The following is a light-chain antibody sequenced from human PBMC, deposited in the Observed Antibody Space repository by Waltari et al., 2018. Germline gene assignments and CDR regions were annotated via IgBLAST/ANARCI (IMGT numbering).Light chain of an antibody. CDR1: QSVSIN. J-gene: IGKJ4*01. CDR3: QQTSSWPLT. V-gene: IGKV3-11*01. CDR2: DTS. Sequence: EIVLTQSPATLSLSPGQRATLSCRASQSVSINLGWYQQKLGQPPRLLIYDTSNRATGIPDRFSASGFGTDFTLTISSLEPEDFAVYFCQQTSSWPLTFGVGTKVEIK.